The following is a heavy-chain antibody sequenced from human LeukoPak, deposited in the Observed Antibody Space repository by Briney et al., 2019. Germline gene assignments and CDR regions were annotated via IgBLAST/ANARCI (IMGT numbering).Heavy chain of an antibody. Sequence: SETLSLTCTVSGGSISSYYWSWIRQPPGKGLEWIGYIYYSGSTNYNPSLKSRLTLSLDTSKNQFSLKLYSVTAADTAVHYCARAGRSGRYYGYYFDFWGQGTLVTVSS. J-gene: IGHJ4*02. CDR3: ARAGRSGRYYGYYFDF. D-gene: IGHD1-26*01. CDR2: IYYSGST. CDR1: GGSISSYY. V-gene: IGHV4-59*01.